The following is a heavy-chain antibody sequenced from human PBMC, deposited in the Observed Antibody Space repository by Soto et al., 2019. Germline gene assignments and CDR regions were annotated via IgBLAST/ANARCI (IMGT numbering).Heavy chain of an antibody. V-gene: IGHV3-23*01. CDR3: AKDRYSGSYFGDY. D-gene: IGHD1-26*01. J-gene: IGHJ4*02. CDR1: GFTFSSYA. Sequence: EVQLLESGGGLVQPGGSLRLSCAASGFTFSSYAMSWVRQAPGKGLEWVSVISGSGGSTYYADSVKGRFTISRDNSKNTLYLQMNSLRAEDTAVYYCAKDRYSGSYFGDYWGQGTLVTVSS. CDR2: ISGSGGST.